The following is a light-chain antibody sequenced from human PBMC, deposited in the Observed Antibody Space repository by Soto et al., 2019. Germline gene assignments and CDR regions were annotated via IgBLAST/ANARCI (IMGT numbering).Light chain of an antibody. CDR3: QQFNTYPLT. CDR1: QDISSY. J-gene: IGKJ4*01. Sequence: IQLAQSPSSLSASVGDRVTITCRASQDISSYLTWYQQEAGKAPKLLIYAASILQSGVPSRFSGSGSGADFTLTISILQPEDSATYYCQQFNTYPLTFGGGTKVDIK. CDR2: AAS. V-gene: IGKV1-9*01.